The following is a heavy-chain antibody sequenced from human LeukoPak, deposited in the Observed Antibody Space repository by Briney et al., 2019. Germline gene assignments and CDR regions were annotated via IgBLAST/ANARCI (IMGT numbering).Heavy chain of an antibody. J-gene: IGHJ5*02. CDR3: ARDRLRHPLDP. Sequence: SETLSLTCTVSGGSISSYYWSWIRQPPGKGLEWIGYIYYSGSTYYNPSLKSRVTISVDTSKNQFSLKLSSVTAADTAVYYCARDRLRHPLDPWGQGTLVTVSS. CDR2: IYYSGST. V-gene: IGHV4-30-4*01. D-gene: IGHD4-17*01. CDR1: GGSISSYY.